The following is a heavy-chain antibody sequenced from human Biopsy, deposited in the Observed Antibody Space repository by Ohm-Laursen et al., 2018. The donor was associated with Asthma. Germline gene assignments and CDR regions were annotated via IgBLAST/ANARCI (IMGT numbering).Heavy chain of an antibody. CDR3: ARAQDYYDSRGYYRSFDY. CDR1: GGSISSFY. D-gene: IGHD3-22*01. J-gene: IGHJ4*02. V-gene: IGHV4-59*12. Sequence: GTLSLTCCVYGGSISSFYWSWIRQPPGKGLEWIGYISYSGSTNYNPSLKSRVTISVDTSKNQFSLKLSSVTAADTAVYYCARAQDYYDSRGYYRSFDYWGQGTLVTVSS. CDR2: ISYSGST.